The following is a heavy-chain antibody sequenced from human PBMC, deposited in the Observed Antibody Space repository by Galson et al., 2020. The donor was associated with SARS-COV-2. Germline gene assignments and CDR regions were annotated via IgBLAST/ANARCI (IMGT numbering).Heavy chain of an antibody. V-gene: IGHV3-9*01. CDR1: GFTFDDYA. CDR3: AKDVGGGGFRFEGDYC. J-gene: IGHJ4*02. D-gene: IGHD3-16*01. Sequence: GGSLRLSCAASGFTFDDYAMHWVRQAPGKGLEWVSGISWNSGSIGYADSVKGRFTISRDNAKNSLYLQINSLRAEDTGLYYCAKDVGGGGFRFEGDYCLGPGNLGTVSS. CDR2: ISWNSGSI.